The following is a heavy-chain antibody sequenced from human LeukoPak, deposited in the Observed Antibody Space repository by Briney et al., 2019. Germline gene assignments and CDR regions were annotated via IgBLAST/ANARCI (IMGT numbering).Heavy chain of an antibody. Sequence: GGSLRLSCAASGFIFSSYGVNWVRQAPGKGLEWVSAIGGTDGTTFYADSVKGRFAISRDNSKNTLFLDMHTLRAEDTALYYCTKRVDGSGTYYIDYWGQGTLVTVSS. CDR3: TKRVDGSGTYYIDY. D-gene: IGHD3-10*01. V-gene: IGHV3-23*01. CDR2: IGGTDGTT. J-gene: IGHJ4*02. CDR1: GFIFSSYG.